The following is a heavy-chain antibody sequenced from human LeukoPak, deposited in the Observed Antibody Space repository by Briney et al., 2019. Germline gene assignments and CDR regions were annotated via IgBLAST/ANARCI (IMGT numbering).Heavy chain of an antibody. Sequence: GESLRLSCAASGFTFSSYWMHWVRQAPGKGLVWVSRITSDGGTSGYADSVKGRFTISRDTAKNTLFLLMDSLRAEDTAVYYCATGGGWWSPDYWGQGTLVTVSA. CDR2: ITSDGGTS. V-gene: IGHV3-74*01. CDR1: GFTFSSYW. CDR3: ATGGGWWSPDY. D-gene: IGHD2-15*01. J-gene: IGHJ4*02.